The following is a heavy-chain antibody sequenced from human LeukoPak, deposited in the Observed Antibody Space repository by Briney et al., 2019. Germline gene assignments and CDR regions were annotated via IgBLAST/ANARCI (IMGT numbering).Heavy chain of an antibody. Sequence: GASVKVSCKASGYTFTSYGISWVRQAPGQGLEWMGWISAYNGNTNYAQKLQGRVTMTTDTSTSTAYMELRSLRSDDTAVYYCARSECYYDSSGYYSDYWGQGTLVTVSS. D-gene: IGHD3-22*01. CDR3: ARSECYYDSSGYYSDY. V-gene: IGHV1-18*01. CDR2: ISAYNGNT. J-gene: IGHJ4*02. CDR1: GYTFTSYG.